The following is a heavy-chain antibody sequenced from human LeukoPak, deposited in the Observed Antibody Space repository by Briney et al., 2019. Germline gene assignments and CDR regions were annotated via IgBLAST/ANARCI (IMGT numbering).Heavy chain of an antibody. D-gene: IGHD3-22*01. J-gene: IGHJ4*02. Sequence: GGSLRLSCAAPGFTFSSYAVSWVRQAPGKGLEWVSAISGSGGSTYYADSVKGRFTISRDNSKNTLYLQMNSLRAEDTAVYYCAKDLYDSSGSRYDYWGQGTLVTVSS. CDR1: GFTFSSYA. CDR2: ISGSGGST. CDR3: AKDLYDSSGSRYDY. V-gene: IGHV3-23*01.